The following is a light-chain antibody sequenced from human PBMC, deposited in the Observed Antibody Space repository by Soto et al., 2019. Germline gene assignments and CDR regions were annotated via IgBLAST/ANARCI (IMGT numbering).Light chain of an antibody. CDR2: KAS. Sequence: DIQMTQSPSTLSASVWDRVTITCRASQSISNWLAWYQQRPGKAPKLLIYKASNLESGVPSRFGGSGSGTEFTLIISSLQPDDFATYYCQQYNIYSWTFGQGTKV. J-gene: IGKJ1*01. CDR1: QSISNW. CDR3: QQYNIYSWT. V-gene: IGKV1-5*03.